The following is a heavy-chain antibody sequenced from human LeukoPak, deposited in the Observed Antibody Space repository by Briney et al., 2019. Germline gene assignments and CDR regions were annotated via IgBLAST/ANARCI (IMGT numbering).Heavy chain of an antibody. CDR1: EFTFSSYG. CDR3: AKDFFDAFDI. J-gene: IGHJ3*02. V-gene: IGHV3-30*19. CDR2: ISYDGSNK. Sequence: GGSLRLSCAASEFTFSSYGMHWVRQAPGKGLEWVAVISYDGSNKYYADSVKGRFTISRDNSKNTLYLQMNSLRAEDTAVYYCAKDFFDAFDIWGQGTMVTVSS.